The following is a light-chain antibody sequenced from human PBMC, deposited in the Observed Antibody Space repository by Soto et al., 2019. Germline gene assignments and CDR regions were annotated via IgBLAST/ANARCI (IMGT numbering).Light chain of an antibody. CDR2: DVS. V-gene: IGLV2-18*02. CDR3: SSYTSSSPYV. Sequence: QSALTQPPSVSGSPGQSVTISCTGTSSDVGSYNRVSWYQQPPGTAPKLMIYDVSNRPSGVSNRFSGSKSSNTASLTISGLQAEDEADYYCSSYTSSSPYVFGTGTKVTVL. CDR1: SSDVGSYNR. J-gene: IGLJ1*01.